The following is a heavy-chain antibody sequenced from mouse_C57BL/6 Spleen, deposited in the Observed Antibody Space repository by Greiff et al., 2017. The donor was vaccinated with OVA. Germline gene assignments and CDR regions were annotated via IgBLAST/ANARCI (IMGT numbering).Heavy chain of an antibody. J-gene: IGHJ3*01. CDR1: GYSFTSYY. CDR3: ARPLDRAWFAY. Sequence: VQRVESGPELVKPGASVKISCKASGYSFTSYYIHWVKQRPGQGLEWIGWIYPGSGNTKYNEKFKGKATLTADTSSSTAYMQLSSLTSEDSAVYYCARPLDRAWFAYWGQGTLVTVSA. CDR2: IYPGSGNT. V-gene: IGHV1-66*01.